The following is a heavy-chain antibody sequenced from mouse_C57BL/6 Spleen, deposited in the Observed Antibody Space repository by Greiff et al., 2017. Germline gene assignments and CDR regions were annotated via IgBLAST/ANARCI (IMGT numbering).Heavy chain of an antibody. J-gene: IGHJ1*03. V-gene: IGHV1-26*01. D-gene: IGHD1-1*01. CDR1: GYTFTDYY. CDR2: INPNNGGT. CDR3: ARSGVITTVVGGDWYFDV. Sequence: EVQLQQSGPELVKPGASVKISCKASGYTFTDYYMNWVKQSHGKSLEWIGDINPNNGGTSYNQKFKGKATLTVDKSSSTAYMELRSLTSEDSAVYYCARSGVITTVVGGDWYFDVWGTGTTVTVSS.